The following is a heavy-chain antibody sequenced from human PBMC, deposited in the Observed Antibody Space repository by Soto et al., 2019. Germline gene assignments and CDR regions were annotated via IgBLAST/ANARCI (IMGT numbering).Heavy chain of an antibody. J-gene: IGHJ4*02. CDR1: GFIFTGYN. D-gene: IGHD6-13*01. CDR3: AWRRAAAGTLTFDY. Sequence: EVQLVESGGGLVKPGGSLRLSCAASGFIFTGYNMNWVRQAPGKGLEWVSSISSGSSYIYYADSVKGRFTISRDNAKNSLYLQMNTLRAEDTALYYCAWRRAAAGTLTFDYWGQGTRVTVSS. V-gene: IGHV3-21*01. CDR2: ISSGSSYI.